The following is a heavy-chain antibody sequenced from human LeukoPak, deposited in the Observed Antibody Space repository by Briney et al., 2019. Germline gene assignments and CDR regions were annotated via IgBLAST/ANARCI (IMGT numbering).Heavy chain of an antibody. CDR2: ISGGGGTT. J-gene: IGHJ4*01. CDR1: GFTFTNYA. V-gene: IGHV3-23*01. CDR3: STDPRLLIY. D-gene: IGHD2-8*01. Sequence: PGGSLRLSCAASGFTFTNYAMSWVRQAPGKGLEWVSAISGGGGTTFYADSVKGRFTISRDNAKNSLYLQMNSLRPDDTALYYCSTDPRLLIYWGHGTLVTVSS.